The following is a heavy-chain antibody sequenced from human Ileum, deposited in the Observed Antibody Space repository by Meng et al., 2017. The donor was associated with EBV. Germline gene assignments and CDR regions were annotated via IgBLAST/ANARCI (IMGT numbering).Heavy chain of an antibody. CDR3: ARENYGSDY. CDR2: IDSGSTTI. D-gene: IGHD4-17*01. CDR1: GFTLGDYY. Sequence: QVQLVESGGGLVKPGGVLRLSCVASGFTLGDYYMGWTRQAPGKGLEWISYIDSGSTTINYADSVKGRFTISRDNAMNTLYLEMNYLRADDTAVYYCARENYGSDYWGQGTLVTVSS. V-gene: IGHV3-11*01. J-gene: IGHJ4*02.